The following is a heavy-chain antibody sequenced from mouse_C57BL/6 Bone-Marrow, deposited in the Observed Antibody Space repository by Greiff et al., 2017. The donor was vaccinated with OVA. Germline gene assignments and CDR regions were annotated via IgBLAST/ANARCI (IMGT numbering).Heavy chain of an antibody. CDR2: IDPENGDT. CDR3: TPYYVWFAY. V-gene: IGHV14-4*01. Sequence: EVQLQQSGAELVRPGASVKLSCTASGFNIKDDYMHWVKQRPEQGLEWIGWIDPENGDTEYASKFQGKATITADTSSNTAYLQLSSLTSEDTAVDYCTPYYVWFAYWGQGTLVTVSA. CDR1: GFNIKDDY. J-gene: IGHJ3*01. D-gene: IGHD1-1*01.